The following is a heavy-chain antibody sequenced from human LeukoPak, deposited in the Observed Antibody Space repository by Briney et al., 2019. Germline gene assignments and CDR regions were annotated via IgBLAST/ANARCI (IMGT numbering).Heavy chain of an antibody. CDR3: TSLSTTRYPSVL. J-gene: IGHJ4*02. V-gene: IGHV3-73*01. CDR1: GFIFSRSA. D-gene: IGHD2-2*01. CDR2: IRTKPNNYAT. Sequence: GGSLRLSCAASGFIFSRSAIHWVRQAPGKGLDWVGRIRTKPNNYATAYAASVEGRFTVSRDDSKNMAYLQMNSLKTEDTAVYYCTSLSTTRYPSVLWGQGTLVAVSS.